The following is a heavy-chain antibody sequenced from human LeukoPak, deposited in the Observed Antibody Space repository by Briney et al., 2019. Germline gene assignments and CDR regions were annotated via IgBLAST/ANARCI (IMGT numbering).Heavy chain of an antibody. CDR3: ARATYGDYYFDY. Sequence: SETLSLTCAVSGGSIISGGYSWSWIRQPPGKGLEWIGYIYHSGSTYYNPSLKSRVTISVDRSKNQFSLKLSSVTAADTAVYYCARATYGDYYFDYWGQGTLVTVSS. CDR1: GGSIISGGYS. CDR2: IYHSGST. D-gene: IGHD4-17*01. V-gene: IGHV4-30-2*01. J-gene: IGHJ4*02.